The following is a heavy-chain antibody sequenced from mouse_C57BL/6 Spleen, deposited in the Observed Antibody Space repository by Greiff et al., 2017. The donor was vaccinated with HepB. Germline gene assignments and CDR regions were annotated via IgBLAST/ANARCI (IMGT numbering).Heavy chain of an antibody. D-gene: IGHD2-2*01. V-gene: IGHV5-9-1*02. J-gene: IGHJ4*01. Sequence: VESGEGLVKPGGSLKLSCAASGFTFSSYAMSWVRQTPEKRLEWVAYISSGGDYIYYADTVKGRFTISRDNARNTLYLQMSSLKSEDTAMYYCTRGYGYDGAMDYWGQGTSVTVSS. CDR2: ISSGGDYI. CDR3: TRGYGYDGAMDY. CDR1: GFTFSSYA.